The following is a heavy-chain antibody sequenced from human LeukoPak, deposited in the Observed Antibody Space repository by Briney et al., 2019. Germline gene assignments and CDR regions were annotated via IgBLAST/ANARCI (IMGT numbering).Heavy chain of an antibody. D-gene: IGHD1-26*01. V-gene: IGHV1-2*02. CDR2: INPNSGGT. J-gene: IGHJ6*03. CDR3: ARGPLGGARHMDV. Sequence: ASVKVSCKASGYTFSDYYMHWVRQAPGQGLEWMAWINPNSGGTNCAQKFQGRVTMTRDTSISTAYMELSRLRSDDTAVYYCARGPLGGARHMDVWGKGTTVTVSS. CDR1: GYTFSDYY.